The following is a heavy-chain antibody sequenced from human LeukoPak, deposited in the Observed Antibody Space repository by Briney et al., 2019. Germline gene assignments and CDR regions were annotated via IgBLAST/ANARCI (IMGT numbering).Heavy chain of an antibody. D-gene: IGHD4-17*01. CDR3: AREYGDYGGYFDY. CDR1: GGTFSSYA. J-gene: IGHJ4*02. V-gene: IGHV1-69*13. Sequence: GASVKVSCKASGGTFSSYAISWVRQAPGQGLEWMGGIIPIFGTADYAQKFQGRVTITADESTSTAYMELSSLRSEDTAVYYCAREYGDYGGYFDYWGQGTLVTVSS. CDR2: IIPIFGTA.